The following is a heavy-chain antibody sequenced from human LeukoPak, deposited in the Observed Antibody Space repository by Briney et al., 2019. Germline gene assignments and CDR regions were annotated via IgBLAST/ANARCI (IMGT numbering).Heavy chain of an antibody. Sequence: ASVKVSCKASGYTFTGYYMHWVRQAPGQGLEWMGWINPNSGGTNYAQKFQGRVTMTRDTSISTAYMELSRLRSDDTAVYYCASNPRGYSGYEPFDYWGQGTLVTVSS. D-gene: IGHD5-12*01. CDR1: GYTFTGYY. J-gene: IGHJ4*02. V-gene: IGHV1-2*02. CDR2: INPNSGGT. CDR3: ASNPRGYSGYEPFDY.